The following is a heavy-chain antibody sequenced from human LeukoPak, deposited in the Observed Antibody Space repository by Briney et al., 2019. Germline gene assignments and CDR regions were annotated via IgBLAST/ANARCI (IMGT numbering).Heavy chain of an antibody. J-gene: IGHJ4*02. Sequence: ASVKVSCKASGYTFNHHGISWLRQAPGQGLEWMGWISCYNGDTNYAQNLQGRVTMSTDTSTSTAYMELTGLRSDDTAVYYCVRDPTNTSGRYAYFDYWGQGTLVTVSS. CDR1: GYTFNHHG. D-gene: IGHD6-19*01. V-gene: IGHV1-18*01. CDR3: VRDPTNTSGRYAYFDY. CDR2: ISCYNGDT.